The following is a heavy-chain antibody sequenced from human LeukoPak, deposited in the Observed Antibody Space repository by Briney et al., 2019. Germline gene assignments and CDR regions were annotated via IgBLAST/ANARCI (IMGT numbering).Heavy chain of an antibody. V-gene: IGHV1-18*01. D-gene: IGHD3-22*01. J-gene: IGHJ4*02. CDR3: ARDSPYYDSSGYCSADY. Sequence: ASVKVSCKASGYTFTSYGISWVRQAPGQGLEWMGWISAYNGNTNYAQKLQGRVTMTTDTSTSTAYMELRSLRSDDTAVYYCARDSPYYDSSGYCSADYWGQGTLVTVSS. CDR2: ISAYNGNT. CDR1: GYTFTSYG.